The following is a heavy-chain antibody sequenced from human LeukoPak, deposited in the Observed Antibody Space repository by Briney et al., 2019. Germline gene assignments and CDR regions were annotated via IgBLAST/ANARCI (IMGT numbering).Heavy chain of an antibody. CDR2: ISSSSSYI. D-gene: IGHD5-12*01. V-gene: IGHV3-21*01. J-gene: IGHJ4*02. Sequence: GGSLRLSCAASGFTFSSYSMNWVRQAPGKGLEWVSSISSSSSYIYYADSVKGRFTISRDNAKNSLYLQMNSLRAEDTAVYYCARVYSYIGRPRGYSGYEGTVPFDYWGQGTLVTVSS. CDR1: GFTFSSYS. CDR3: ARVYSYIGRPRGYSGYEGTVPFDY.